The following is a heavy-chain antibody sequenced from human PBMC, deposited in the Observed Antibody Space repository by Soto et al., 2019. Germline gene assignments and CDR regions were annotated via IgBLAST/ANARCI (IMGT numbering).Heavy chain of an antibody. V-gene: IGHV3-30*18. J-gene: IGHJ2*01. D-gene: IGHD3-10*02. CDR2: ISNDGSNK. Sequence: PGKGLEGVAVISNDGSNKYYADSVKGRFTISRDNSKNTLYLQMNSLRAEDTAVYYCANFFFQADDGIRDVRSVSAFLLNRSSDL. CDR3: ANFFFQADDGIRDVRSVSAFLLNRSSDL.